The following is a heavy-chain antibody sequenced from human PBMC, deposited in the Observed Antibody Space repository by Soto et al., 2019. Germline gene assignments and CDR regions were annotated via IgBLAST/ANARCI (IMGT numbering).Heavy chain of an antibody. CDR1: GFTFTNYA. J-gene: IGHJ5*02. CDR2: ISGSGGTT. CDR3: AKEGDCGGYCSSS. Sequence: EVRLLESGGGLVQPGGSLRLSCVASGFTFTNYAMSWVRQAPGKGLEWVSAISGSGGTTYYADSVRGRFTLSRDNSKNTLYLQMNSLRVEDTAVYYCAKEGDCGGYCSSSWGQGTLVTVSS. V-gene: IGHV3-23*01. D-gene: IGHD2-21*02.